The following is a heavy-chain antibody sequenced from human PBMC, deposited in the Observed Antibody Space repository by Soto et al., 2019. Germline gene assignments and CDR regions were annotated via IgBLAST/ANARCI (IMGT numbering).Heavy chain of an antibody. CDR1: GFTFSSYG. V-gene: IGHV3-30*18. D-gene: IGHD2-21*02. J-gene: IGHJ6*02. CDR2: ISYDGSNK. Sequence: GGSLRLSCAASGFTFSSYGMHWVRQAPGKGLEWVAVISYDGSNKYYADSVKGRFTISRDNSKNTLYLQMNSLRAEDTAVYYCAKIGDSSYYYYGMDVWGQGTTVTVSS. CDR3: AKIGDSSYYYYGMDV.